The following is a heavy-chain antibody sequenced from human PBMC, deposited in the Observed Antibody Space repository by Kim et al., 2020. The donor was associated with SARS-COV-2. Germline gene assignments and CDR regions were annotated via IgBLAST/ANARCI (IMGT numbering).Heavy chain of an antibody. Sequence: GREFQGRVTITAEESTSTAYMELSSLRSEDTAVYYCARPTEKYYYYGMDVWGQGTTVTVSS. CDR3: ARPTEKYYYYGMDV. V-gene: IGHV1-69*01. J-gene: IGHJ6*02. D-gene: IGHD1-26*01.